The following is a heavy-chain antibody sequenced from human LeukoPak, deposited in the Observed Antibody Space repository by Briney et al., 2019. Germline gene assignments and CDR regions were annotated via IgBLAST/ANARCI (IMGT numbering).Heavy chain of an antibody. J-gene: IGHJ3*01. Sequence: ASVKVSCKTSGYTFTSYGISWVRQAPGRGLGWMGWISAYNGNTNYAQKLQGRVTMTTDTSTSTAYMELRSLRSDDTAVYYCARDRWGYGSGSYYSFWGQGTMVTVSS. CDR1: GYTFTSYG. CDR3: ARDRWGYGSGSYYSF. D-gene: IGHD3-10*01. V-gene: IGHV1-18*01. CDR2: ISAYNGNT.